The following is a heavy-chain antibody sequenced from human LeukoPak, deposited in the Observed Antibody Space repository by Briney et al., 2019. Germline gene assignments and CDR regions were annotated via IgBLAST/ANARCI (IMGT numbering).Heavy chain of an antibody. J-gene: IGHJ5*02. D-gene: IGHD6-19*01. CDR3: AKDRHSGWYPCFDP. CDR1: GFTVSSNY. Sequence: GGSLRLSCAASGFTVSSNYMSWVRQAPGKGLEWVSVIYSGGSTYYADSVKGRFTISRDNSKNTLYLQMNSLRAEDTAVYYCAKDRHSGWYPCFDPWGQGTLVTVSS. CDR2: IYSGGST. V-gene: IGHV3-66*01.